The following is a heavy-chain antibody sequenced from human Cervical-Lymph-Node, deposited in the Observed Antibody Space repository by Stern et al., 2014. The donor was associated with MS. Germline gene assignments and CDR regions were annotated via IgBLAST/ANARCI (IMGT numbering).Heavy chain of an antibody. CDR3: ARDFPDALAPTHPGYDFDY. V-gene: IGHV1-46*03. D-gene: IGHD1-1*01. CDR1: GFTFSNHY. J-gene: IGHJ4*02. CDR2: INPSGRTS. Sequence: QVQLVQSGAEVKKPGASVKVSCKASGFTFSNHYMHWVRQAPGQGLEWMGIINPSGRTSSYAQKFQGRVTMTRDTSTSTVYMELSGLRSEDTAVYYCARDFPDALAPTHPGYDFDYWGQGTLVTVSS.